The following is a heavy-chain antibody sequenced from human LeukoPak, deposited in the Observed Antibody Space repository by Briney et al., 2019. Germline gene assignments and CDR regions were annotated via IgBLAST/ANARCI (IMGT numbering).Heavy chain of an antibody. CDR3: AKESDYYDSSGSRFDY. J-gene: IGHJ4*02. CDR1: GFTFSSYA. CDR2: ISGSGGST. V-gene: IGHV3-23*01. D-gene: IGHD3-22*01. Sequence: GGSLRLSCAASGFTFSSYAMSWVRQAPGKGLEWVSAISGSGGSTYYADSVKGRFTISRDNSKNTLYLQMNSLRAEDTAVYYCAKESDYYDSSGSRFDYWGQGTLVTVSS.